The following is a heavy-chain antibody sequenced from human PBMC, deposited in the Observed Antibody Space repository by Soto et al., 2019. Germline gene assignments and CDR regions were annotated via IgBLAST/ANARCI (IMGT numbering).Heavy chain of an antibody. Sequence: QVQLVQSGAEVKRPGDSVKVSCQASGYTFGHFYITWVRQAPGQGLEWMGAISPHNLNTHYAEKFRVSVTRSTETSTTTAYLELRSLRSDDTAVYYCARVEGGYYSWTGYYKPHLLDLWGQRALVTVAA. J-gene: IGHJ4*02. CDR3: ARVEGGYYSWTGYYKPHLLDL. CDR2: ISPHNLNT. CDR1: GYTFGHFY. V-gene: IGHV1-18*01. D-gene: IGHD3-9*01.